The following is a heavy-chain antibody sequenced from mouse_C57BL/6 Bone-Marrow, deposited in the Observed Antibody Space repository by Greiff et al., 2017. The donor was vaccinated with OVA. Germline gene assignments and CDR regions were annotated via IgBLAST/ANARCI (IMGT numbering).Heavy chain of an antibody. CDR3: ARGAPYGSYVDFDY. CDR1: GFTFSDYG. CDR2: ISSGSSTI. V-gene: IGHV5-17*01. Sequence: EVQGVESGGGLVKPGGSLKLSCAASGFTFSDYGMHWVRQAPEKGLEWVAYISSGSSTIYYADTVKGRFTISRDNAKNTLFLQMTSLRSEDTAMYYCARGAPYGSYVDFDYWGQGTTLTVSS. J-gene: IGHJ2*01. D-gene: IGHD1-1*02.